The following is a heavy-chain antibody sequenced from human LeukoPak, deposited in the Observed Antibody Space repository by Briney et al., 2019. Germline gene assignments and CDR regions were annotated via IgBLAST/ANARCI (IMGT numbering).Heavy chain of an antibody. CDR2: IGTKPYGETS. J-gene: IGHJ4*02. Sequence: GGSLRLSCTTSGFTFRDYSMTWFRQAPGEGLEWVGFIGTKPYGETSLYAASVKGRFITSRDDSQKIAYLQLTRLRTEDTAVYYCARGAYRFEVWGQGTLVTVSS. D-gene: IGHD5-18*01. V-gene: IGHV3-49*03. CDR3: ARGAYRFEV. CDR1: GFTFRDYS.